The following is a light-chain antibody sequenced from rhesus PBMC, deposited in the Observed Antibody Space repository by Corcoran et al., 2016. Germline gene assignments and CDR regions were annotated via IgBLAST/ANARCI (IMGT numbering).Light chain of an antibody. CDR1: QGINHN. CDR3: QQGYNTPPYS. CDR2: AAS. Sequence: DIQMTQSPSSLSASVGDRVTITCQASQGINHNLAWYQQKPGKVPKLLIDAASTLQSGVPSRFSGSGSWTDFTLTISSLQPEDFATYDCQQGYNTPPYSFGQGTKVEIK. J-gene: IGKJ2*01. V-gene: IGKV1-18*01.